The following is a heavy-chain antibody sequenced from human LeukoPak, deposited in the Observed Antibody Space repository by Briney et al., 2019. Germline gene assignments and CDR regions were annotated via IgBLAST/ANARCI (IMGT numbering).Heavy chain of an antibody. D-gene: IGHD1-26*01. J-gene: IGHJ4*02. CDR1: GFTFSNFG. CDR2: IYSAGSA. V-gene: IGHV3-53*01. CDR3: AREVGGGATNYFDY. Sequence: GGSLRLSCTASGFTFSNFGMHWIRQAPGKGLEWVSVIYSAGSAYYADSVRGRFTISRDNSKNTLYLQMNSLRADDTAVYYCAREVGGGATNYFDYWGQGTLVTVSS.